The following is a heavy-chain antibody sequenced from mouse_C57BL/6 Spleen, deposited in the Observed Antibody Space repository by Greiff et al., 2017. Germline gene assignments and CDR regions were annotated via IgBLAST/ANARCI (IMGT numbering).Heavy chain of an antibody. J-gene: IGHJ2*01. V-gene: IGHV5-4*01. Sequence: EVQLVESGGGLVKPGGSLKLSCAASGFTFSSYAMSWVRQTPEKRLAWVATISDGGSYTYYPDNVKGRFTISRDNAKNNLYLQMSHLKSEDTAMYYCARDKDYSNYFDYWGQGTTLTVSS. CDR2: ISDGGSYT. CDR1: GFTFSSYA. D-gene: IGHD2-5*01. CDR3: ARDKDYSNYFDY.